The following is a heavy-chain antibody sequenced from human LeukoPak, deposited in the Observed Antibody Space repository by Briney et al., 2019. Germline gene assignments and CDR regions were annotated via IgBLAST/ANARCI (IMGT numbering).Heavy chain of an antibody. D-gene: IGHD6-13*01. J-gene: IGHJ6*03. CDR2: MNPNSGNT. Sequence: ASVKVSCKASGYTFTSYDINWVRQATGQGLEWMGWMNPNSGNTGYAQKFQGRVTMTRNTSISTAYMELSSLRSEDTAVYYCARILGGGAAVPWRYYHMDVCGKGTTVTVSS. V-gene: IGHV1-8*01. CDR3: ARILGGGAAVPWRYYHMDV. CDR1: GYTFTSYD.